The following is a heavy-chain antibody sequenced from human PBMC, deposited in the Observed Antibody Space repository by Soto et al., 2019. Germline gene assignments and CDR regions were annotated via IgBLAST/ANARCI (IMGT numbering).Heavy chain of an antibody. J-gene: IGHJ6*02. D-gene: IGHD2-15*01. Sequence: SGGSLRLSCAASGFTFSSYEMNWVRQAPGKGLEWVSYISSSGSTIYYADSVKGRFTISRDNAKNSLYLQMNSLRAEDTAVYYCARQRDRYCSGGSCYSYYYYGMDVWGQGTTVTVSS. CDR2: ISSSGSTI. V-gene: IGHV3-48*03. CDR1: GFTFSSYE. CDR3: ARQRDRYCSGGSCYSYYYYGMDV.